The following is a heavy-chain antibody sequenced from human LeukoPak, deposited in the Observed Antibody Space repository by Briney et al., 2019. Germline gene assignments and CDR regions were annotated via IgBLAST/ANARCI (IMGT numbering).Heavy chain of an antibody. V-gene: IGHV3-73*01. J-gene: IGHJ4*02. CDR2: IRSKANSYAT. CDR3: TSGYLQLVHDY. CDR1: GFTFSGSA. Sequence: GGSLRLSCAASGFTFSGSAMHWVRQASGKGLEWVGRIRSKANSYATAYAASVKGRFSISRDDSKNTAYLQMNSLKTEDTAVYYCTSGYLQLVHDYWGQGTLVTVSS. D-gene: IGHD6-13*01.